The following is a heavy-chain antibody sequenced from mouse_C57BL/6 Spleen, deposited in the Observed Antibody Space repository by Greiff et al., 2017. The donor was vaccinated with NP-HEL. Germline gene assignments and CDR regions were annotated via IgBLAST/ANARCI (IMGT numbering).Heavy chain of an antibody. Sequence: QVQLQQSGAELARPGASVKLSCKASGYTFTSYGISWVKQRTGQGLEWIGEIYPRSGNTYYNEKFKGKATLTADKSSSTAYMELRSLTSEDSAVYFCARAFYYCGSSYAMDYWGQGTSVTVSS. D-gene: IGHD1-1*01. CDR1: GYTFTSYG. J-gene: IGHJ4*01. CDR2: IYPRSGNT. V-gene: IGHV1-81*01. CDR3: ARAFYYCGSSYAMDY.